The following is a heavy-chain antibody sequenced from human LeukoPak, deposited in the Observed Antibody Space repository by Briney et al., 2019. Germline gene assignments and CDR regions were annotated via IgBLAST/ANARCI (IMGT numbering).Heavy chain of an antibody. Sequence: GASVKVSCKASGYTFTGFYIHWVRQAPGQGLEWMGWINPNTGATNYAPQFQGRVTMTRDTSNSTAYMEVSRLTSDDTAVYYCARGNSATYRGPYYYGMDVWGQGTTVTVSS. D-gene: IGHD3-10*01. CDR1: GYTFTGFY. V-gene: IGHV1-2*02. CDR3: ARGNSATYRGPYYYGMDV. CDR2: INPNTGAT. J-gene: IGHJ6*02.